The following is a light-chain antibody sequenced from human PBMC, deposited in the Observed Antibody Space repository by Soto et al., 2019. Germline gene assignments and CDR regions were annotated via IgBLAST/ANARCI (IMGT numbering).Light chain of an antibody. Sequence: QSVLTQPPSASGSPGQSVTISCTGTSSDVGGYDSVSWYQQHPGKAPKLMIYEVSRRRSGVPDRFSGSKSGNTASLTVSGIQAEDEAEYYCSSFAGNNNLIFGGGTKLTVL. V-gene: IGLV2-8*01. CDR3: SSFAGNNNLI. CDR1: SSDVGGYDS. CDR2: EVS. J-gene: IGLJ2*01.